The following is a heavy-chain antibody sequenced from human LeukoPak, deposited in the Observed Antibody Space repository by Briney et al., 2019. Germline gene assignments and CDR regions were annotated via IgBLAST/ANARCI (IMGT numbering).Heavy chain of an antibody. CDR1: GFTFSSFD. Sequence: GGSLRLSCAASGFTFSSFDMHWVRQPTGQGLEWVSTIGTASDTYYPGSVEGRFTLSRDNAKHSLYLQMNSLTAGDTAVYYCARGPPGGKYYYMDVWGKGTTVTVSS. V-gene: IGHV3-13*01. D-gene: IGHD4-23*01. CDR3: ARGPPGGKYYYMDV. CDR2: IGTASDT. J-gene: IGHJ6*03.